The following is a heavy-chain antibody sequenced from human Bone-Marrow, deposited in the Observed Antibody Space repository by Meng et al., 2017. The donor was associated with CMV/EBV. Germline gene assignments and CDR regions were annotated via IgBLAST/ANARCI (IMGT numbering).Heavy chain of an antibody. CDR2: MNPNSGNT. Sequence: ASVKVSCKASGYTFTSYDINWVRQATGQGLEWMGWMNPNSGNTGYAQKFQGRVTMTRNTSISTAYMELSSLRSEDTAVYYCASSRGYDSRLLYCDLWGRGTLVTVSS. D-gene: IGHD3-22*01. CDR3: ASSRGYDSRLLYCDL. J-gene: IGHJ2*01. CDR1: GYTFTSYD. V-gene: IGHV1-8*01.